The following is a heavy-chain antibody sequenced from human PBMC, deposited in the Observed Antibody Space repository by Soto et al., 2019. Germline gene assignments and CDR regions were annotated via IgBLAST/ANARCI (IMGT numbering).Heavy chain of an antibody. J-gene: IGHJ4*02. CDR2: IYYSGST. Sequence: PSEILSLTCTVSGGSISSYYWSWIRQPPGKGLEWIGYIYYSGSTNYNPSLKSRVTISVDTSKNQFSLKLSSVTAADTAVYYCARDIDYPWAYWGQGTLVTVSS. D-gene: IGHD4-17*01. CDR3: ARDIDYPWAY. CDR1: GGSISSYY. V-gene: IGHV4-59*01.